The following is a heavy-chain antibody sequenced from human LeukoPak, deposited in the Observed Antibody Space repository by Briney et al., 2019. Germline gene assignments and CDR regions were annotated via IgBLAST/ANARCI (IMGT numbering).Heavy chain of an antibody. CDR2: ISYSGST. D-gene: IGHD4-17*01. Sequence: SETLSLTCSVSGGSISSDGYYWSWIRQHPGKGLEWIGYISYSGSTHYNPSLKSRVTISEDTSKNQFSLKMTSVTAADTAVYYCARALTSATRYFDLWGRGTLVTVSS. CDR3: ARALTSATRYFDL. J-gene: IGHJ2*01. V-gene: IGHV4-31*03. CDR1: GGSISSDGYY.